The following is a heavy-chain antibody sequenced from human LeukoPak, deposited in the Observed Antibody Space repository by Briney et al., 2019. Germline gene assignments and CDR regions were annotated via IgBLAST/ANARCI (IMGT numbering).Heavy chain of an antibody. CDR3: ARAKVSSSGWYGMDV. V-gene: IGHV1-69*13. J-gene: IGHJ6*02. Sequence: SVKVSCKASGYIFTSYYMYWVRQAPGQGLEWMGGIIPIFGTANYAQKFQGRVTITADESTSTAYMELSSLRSEDTAVYYCARAKVSSSGWYGMDVWGQGTTVTVSS. D-gene: IGHD6-19*01. CDR2: IIPIFGTA. CDR1: GYIFTSYY.